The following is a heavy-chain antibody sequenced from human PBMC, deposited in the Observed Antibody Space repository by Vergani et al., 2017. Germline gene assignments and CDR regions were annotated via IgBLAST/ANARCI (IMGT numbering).Heavy chain of an antibody. V-gene: IGHV3-23*01. Sequence: EVQLLESGGGLVQPGGSLRLSCAASGFTFSSYAMSWVRQAPGKGLEWVSAISGSGGSTYYADSVKGRFTISRDNAKNSLYLQMNSLRAEDTAVYYCARESVAGTLGDYWGQGTLVTVSS. D-gene: IGHD6-19*01. CDR3: ARESVAGTLGDY. CDR2: ISGSGGST. J-gene: IGHJ4*02. CDR1: GFTFSSYA.